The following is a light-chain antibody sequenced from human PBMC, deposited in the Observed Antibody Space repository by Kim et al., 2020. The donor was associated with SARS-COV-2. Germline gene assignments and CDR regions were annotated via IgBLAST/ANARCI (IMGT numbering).Light chain of an antibody. V-gene: IGKV3-11*01. CDR1: QGVSSY. CDR2: DAS. Sequence: SLSPAGSATLSCEASQGVSSYLAWYQQKPGQAPRLLIYDASNRATGIPARFSGSGSGTDFTLTISSLEPEDFAVYYCQQRSNWPLTFGGGTKVEI. CDR3: QQRSNWPLT. J-gene: IGKJ4*01.